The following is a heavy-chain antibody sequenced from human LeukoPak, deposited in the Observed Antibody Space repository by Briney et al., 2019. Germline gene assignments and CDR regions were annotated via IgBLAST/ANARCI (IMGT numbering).Heavy chain of an antibody. CDR1: GFTFSSYS. J-gene: IGHJ4*02. Sequence: GGSLRLSCAASGFTFSSYSMMWVRQAPGKGLEWVSYISSSSTTIHYADSVKGRFTISRDNAKNSVYLQMNSLRAEDTALYYCARDPARYYDGSDYHQFDFWGQGTLVTVSS. D-gene: IGHD3-22*01. V-gene: IGHV3-48*01. CDR3: ARDPARYYDGSDYHQFDF. CDR2: ISSSSTTI.